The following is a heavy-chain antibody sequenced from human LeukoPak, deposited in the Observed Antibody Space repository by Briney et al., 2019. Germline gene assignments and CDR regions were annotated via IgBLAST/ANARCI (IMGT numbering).Heavy chain of an antibody. CDR1: GGSISSSVYY. J-gene: IGHJ4*02. V-gene: IGHV4-39*07. CDR3: AGTYSSGWYSFDY. D-gene: IGHD6-19*01. CDR2: MFYSGST. Sequence: SETLSLTCTVSGGSISSSVYYWGWIRQPPGKGLEWIGSMFYSGSTFYNPSLKSRVSISIDTSRNQFSLKLSSVTAADTAVYYCAGTYSSGWYSFDYWGQGTLVTVSS.